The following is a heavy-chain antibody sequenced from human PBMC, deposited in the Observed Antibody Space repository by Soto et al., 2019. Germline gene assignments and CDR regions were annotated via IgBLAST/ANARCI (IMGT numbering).Heavy chain of an antibody. V-gene: IGHV3-30-3*01. D-gene: IGHD3-22*01. CDR3: ARDLPYNYYDSSSFLGHFDY. CDR1: GFTFSSYA. Sequence: GSLRLSCAASGFTFSSYAMHWVRQAPGKGLEWVAVISYDGSNKYYADSVKGRFTISRDNSKNTLYLQMNSLRAEDTAVYYCARDLPYNYYDSSSFLGHFDYWGQETLVTVSS. J-gene: IGHJ4*02. CDR2: ISYDGSNK.